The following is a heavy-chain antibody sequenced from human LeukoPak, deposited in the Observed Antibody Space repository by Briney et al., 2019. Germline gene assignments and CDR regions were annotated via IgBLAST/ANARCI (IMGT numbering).Heavy chain of an antibody. Sequence: ASVKVSCKASGYTFTSYGISWVRQAPGQGLEWMGWISAYNGNTNYAQKLQGRVTMTTDTSTSTAYMELRSLRSDDTAVYYCARDLSPFYYDSSGLTNAFDIWGQGTMVTVSS. CDR1: GYTFTSYG. J-gene: IGHJ3*02. V-gene: IGHV1-18*01. CDR2: ISAYNGNT. CDR3: ARDLSPFYYDSSGLTNAFDI. D-gene: IGHD3-22*01.